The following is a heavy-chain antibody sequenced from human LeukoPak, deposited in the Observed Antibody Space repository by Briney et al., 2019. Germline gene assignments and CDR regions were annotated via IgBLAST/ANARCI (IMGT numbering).Heavy chain of an antibody. CDR2: ISYDGSNK. Sequence: GGSLRLSCAASGFTFSSYAMHWVRQAPGKGLEWVAAISYDGSNKYHAESVKGRFTISRDNSKNTLYLQMNSLRDKDTAVYYCASTYTSGWSKPFDYWGQGTLVTVSS. D-gene: IGHD6-19*01. CDR1: GFTFSSYA. V-gene: IGHV3-30*01. CDR3: ASTYTSGWSKPFDY. J-gene: IGHJ4*02.